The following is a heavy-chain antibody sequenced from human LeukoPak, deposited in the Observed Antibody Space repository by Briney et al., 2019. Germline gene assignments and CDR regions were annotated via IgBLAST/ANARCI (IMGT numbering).Heavy chain of an antibody. Sequence: PGGSLRLSCAASGFTFSTYGMNWVRQAPGKGLEWVAALTDTGGNTYYADSVQGRFTISRDNSKNTLYLQMSSLRAEDTAIYYCAKDLQGIAARWFDPWGQGTLVTVSS. J-gene: IGHJ5*02. V-gene: IGHV3-23*01. CDR2: LTDTGGNT. D-gene: IGHD6-6*01. CDR3: AKDLQGIAARWFDP. CDR1: GFTFSTYG.